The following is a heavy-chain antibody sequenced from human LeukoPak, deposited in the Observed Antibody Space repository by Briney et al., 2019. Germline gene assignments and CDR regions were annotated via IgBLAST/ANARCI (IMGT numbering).Heavy chain of an antibody. CDR2: IYYRGST. J-gene: IGHJ4*02. D-gene: IGHD6-6*01. Sequence: SQTLSLTCAVSGGSISSYYWSWIRQPPGKGLEWIGYIYYRGSTNYNPSLKSRVTISVDTSKNQFSLKLSSVTAADTAVYYCARSSIAARPRFDYWGQGTLVTVSS. CDR3: ARSSIAARPRFDY. CDR1: GGSISSYY. V-gene: IGHV4-59*08.